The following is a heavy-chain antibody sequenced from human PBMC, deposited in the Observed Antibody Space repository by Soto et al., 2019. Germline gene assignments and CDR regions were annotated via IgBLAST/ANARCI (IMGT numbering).Heavy chain of an antibody. V-gene: IGHV6-1*01. CDR1: GDSVSSNSAA. J-gene: IGHJ6*03. Sequence: SQTLSLTCAISGDSVSSNSAAWNWIRQSPSRGLEWLGRTYYRSKWKHDYAVSVKSRITINPDTSKNQFSLQLNSVTPEDTAVYYCARGGLRSSSRYYYYYYLHVWGKGTTVTVSS. D-gene: IGHD6-13*01. CDR2: TYYRSKWKH. CDR3: ARGGLRSSSRYYYYYYLHV.